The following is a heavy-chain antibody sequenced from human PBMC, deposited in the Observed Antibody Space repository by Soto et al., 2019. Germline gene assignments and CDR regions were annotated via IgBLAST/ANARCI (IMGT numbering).Heavy chain of an antibody. CDR1: GYTFPSYG. J-gene: IGHJ4*02. CDR2: ISAYNGNT. V-gene: IGHV1-18*04. Sequence: ASVKVSCKASGYTFPSYGISWVRQPPGQGLEWLGWISAYNGNTNYAQKLQGRVTMTTDTSTSTAYMELRSLRPDDTAVYYCARDSGFPSVRFVYAINYDSSGYTYYFDYWGQGTLVTVAS. D-gene: IGHD3-22*01. CDR3: ARDSGFPSVRFVYAINYDSSGYTYYFDY.